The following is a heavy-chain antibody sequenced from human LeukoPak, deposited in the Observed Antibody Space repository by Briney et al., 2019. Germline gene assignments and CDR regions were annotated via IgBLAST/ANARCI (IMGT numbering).Heavy chain of an antibody. CDR3: ARAGELRYMDV. CDR2: INAGNGNT. CDR1: GYTFTSYA. Sequence: ASVKVSRKASGYTFTSYAMHWVRQAPGQRFEWMGWINAGNGNTKYSQEFQDRVTITRDTSASTAYMELSSLRSEDMAVYYCARAGELRYMDVWGKGTAVTVSS. J-gene: IGHJ6*03. D-gene: IGHD3-16*01. V-gene: IGHV1-3*03.